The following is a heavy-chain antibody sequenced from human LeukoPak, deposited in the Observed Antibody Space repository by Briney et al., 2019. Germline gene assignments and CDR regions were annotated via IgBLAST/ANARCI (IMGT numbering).Heavy chain of an antibody. Sequence: SETLSLTCTVSGYSLTSGYYWGWIRQPPGKGLEWIGIIFHSGGTYYNPSLQSRVTISMDTSKNQFSLKLSSVTAADTAVYYCARELRYDNSDSGAFWGQGTVVTVSS. CDR2: IFHSGGT. D-gene: IGHD3-22*01. CDR1: GYSLTSGYY. V-gene: IGHV4-38-2*02. CDR3: ARELRYDNSDSGAF. J-gene: IGHJ3*01.